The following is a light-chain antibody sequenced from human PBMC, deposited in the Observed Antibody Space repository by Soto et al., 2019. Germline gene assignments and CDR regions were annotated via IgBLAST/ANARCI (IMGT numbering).Light chain of an antibody. Sequence: EIVMTQSPLTLPVTPGEPACVSCRSSQSLLYNNTYNYLDWYVQKPGQSPRLLIYFGSNRAPGVPDRFSGSGSGTDFTLKINRVEAEDVGTYYCMQALQSLTFGQGTRLEIK. CDR2: FGS. CDR1: QSLLYNNTYNY. V-gene: IGKV2-28*01. J-gene: IGKJ5*01. CDR3: MQALQSLT.